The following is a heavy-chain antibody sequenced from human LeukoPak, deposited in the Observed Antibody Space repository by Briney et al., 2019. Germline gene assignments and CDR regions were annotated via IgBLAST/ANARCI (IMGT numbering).Heavy chain of an antibody. CDR1: GFTFSDYY. V-gene: IGHV3-11*04. CDR2: ISSSGSTI. Sequence: GGSLRLSCAASGFTFSDYYMSWIRQAPGKGLEWVSYISSSGSTIYYAHSVKGRFTISRDNAKNSLYLQMNSLRAEDTAVYYCARVVGVYYYYYMDVWGKGTTVTVSS. CDR3: ARVVGVYYYYYMDV. J-gene: IGHJ6*03. D-gene: IGHD2-21*01.